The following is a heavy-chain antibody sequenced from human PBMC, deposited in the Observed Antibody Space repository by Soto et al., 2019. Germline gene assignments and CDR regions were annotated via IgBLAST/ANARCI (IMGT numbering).Heavy chain of an antibody. CDR3: AKGCTTSCSEWIFDP. D-gene: IGHD2-2*01. J-gene: IGHJ5*02. V-gene: IGHV3-23*01. CDR2: ITASGYST. CDR1: GFTFSTYS. Sequence: QTGGSLRLSCAAAGFTFSTYSMNWVRQAPGKGLEWVSAITASGYSTYYADSVKGRFTISRDNSKNMLYLQMTSLRAEDTAVYFCAKGCTTSCSEWIFDPWGQGTLVTVSS.